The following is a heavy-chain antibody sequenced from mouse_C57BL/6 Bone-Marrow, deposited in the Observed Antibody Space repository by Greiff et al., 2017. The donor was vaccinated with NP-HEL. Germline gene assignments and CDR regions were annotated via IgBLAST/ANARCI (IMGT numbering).Heavy chain of an antibody. CDR2: IRSKSNNYAT. CDR1: GFSFNTYA. CDR3: VRRGDYDGGGFAY. D-gene: IGHD2-4*01. J-gene: IGHJ3*01. V-gene: IGHV10-1*01. Sequence: GGGLVQPKGSLKLSCAASGFSFNTYAMNWVRQAPGKGLEWVARIRSKSNNYATYYADSVKDRFTISRDDSESMLYLQMNNLKTEDTAMYYCVRRGDYDGGGFAYWGQGTLVTVSA.